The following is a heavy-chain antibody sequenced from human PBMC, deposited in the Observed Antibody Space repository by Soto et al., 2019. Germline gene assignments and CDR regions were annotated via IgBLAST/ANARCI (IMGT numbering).Heavy chain of an antibody. CDR2: INTRGGTT. J-gene: IGHJ5*02. CDR1: GYTFNRFY. Sequence: QVQLVQSGAEVRKPGASVRLSCKASGYTFNRFYLHWVRQAPGQGLEWMGIINTRGGTTAYAQNFRGRLTVTRDASTSPLYMELSNLRSEDTAVYYCARGRAGFFWSGRNDNWFDPWGQGTLVTVSS. CDR3: ARGRAGFFWSGRNDNWFDP. D-gene: IGHD3-3*01. V-gene: IGHV1-46*02.